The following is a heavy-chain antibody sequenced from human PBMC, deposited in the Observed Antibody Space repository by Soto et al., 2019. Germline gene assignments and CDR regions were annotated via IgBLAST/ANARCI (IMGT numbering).Heavy chain of an antibody. V-gene: IGHV1-2*02. Sequence: QVQLVQSGDEVTKPGASVKVSCQASGYIFTGYYIQWVRQAPGQGLEWMGWINPNSGGTKFAQKFQGRVTMTSYTSTNTTYMELRRLISDDTAVYYCARSHFCSGDYKDAFDIWGQGTMVNVSS. CDR2: INPNSGGT. D-gene: IGHD3-3*02. J-gene: IGHJ3*02. CDR1: GYIFTGYY. CDR3: ARSHFCSGDYKDAFDI.